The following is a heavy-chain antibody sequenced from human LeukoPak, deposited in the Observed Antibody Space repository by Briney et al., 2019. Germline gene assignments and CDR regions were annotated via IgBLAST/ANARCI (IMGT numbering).Heavy chain of an antibody. CDR2: ISGGGGST. CDR3: AKGQGYNYGDSIDY. J-gene: IGHJ4*02. D-gene: IGHD5-18*01. V-gene: IGHV3-23*01. Sequence: GGSLRLPCAASGFTFSNYAMTWVRQAPGKGLEWVSVISGGGGSTYYADSVKGRFSISRDNSKNTLYLQMNSLRDEDTAVYYCAKGQGYNYGDSIDYWGQGTLVTVSS. CDR1: GFTFSNYA.